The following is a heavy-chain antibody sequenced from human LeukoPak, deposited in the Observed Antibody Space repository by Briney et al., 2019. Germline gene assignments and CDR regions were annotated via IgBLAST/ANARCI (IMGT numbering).Heavy chain of an antibody. V-gene: IGHV3-74*01. CDR1: GFTFGKYW. CDR2: IDSDGSST. D-gene: IGHD5-24*01. Sequence: GGSLRLSCAASGFTFGKYWMHWVRQVPGKGLIWIARIDSDGSSTSHADSAKGRFTISRDNAKHALYLQMNRLRAEDTAVYYCVRDGDQVVEFDYWGQGTLVTVSS. J-gene: IGHJ4*02. CDR3: VRDGDQVVEFDY.